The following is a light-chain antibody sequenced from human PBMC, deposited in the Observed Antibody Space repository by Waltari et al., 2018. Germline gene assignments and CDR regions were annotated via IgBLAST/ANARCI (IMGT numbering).Light chain of an antibody. CDR2: ASS. CDR3: QQYYSYPIT. CDR1: QTVSTY. V-gene: IGKV1-8*01. Sequence: ATRLTQSPSSISASTGDRVSITCRANQTVSTYLAWYQQKPGKAPNLLIYASSTLQSRVSNRFSGSGSGTDFTLSINCLQSEDFGTYYCQQYYSYPITFGQGTRLE. J-gene: IGKJ5*01.